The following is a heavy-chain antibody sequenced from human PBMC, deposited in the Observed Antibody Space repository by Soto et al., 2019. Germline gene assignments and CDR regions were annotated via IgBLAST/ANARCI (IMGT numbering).Heavy chain of an antibody. CDR1: GGTFSSYG. CDR3: AIEYDFWSGYPTPDAFDI. V-gene: IGHV1-18*01. CDR2: ISAYNGNT. Sequence: ASVKVSCKASGGTFSSYGISWVRQAPGQGLEWMGWISAYNGNTNYAQKLQGRVTMTTDTSTSAAYMELRSLRSDDTAVYYCAIEYDFWSGYPTPDAFDIWGQGTMVTVSS. D-gene: IGHD3-3*01. J-gene: IGHJ3*02.